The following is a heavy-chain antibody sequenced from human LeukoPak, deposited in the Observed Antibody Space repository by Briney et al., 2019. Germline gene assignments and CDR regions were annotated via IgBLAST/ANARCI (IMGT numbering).Heavy chain of an antibody. CDR1: GFTFSAFA. Sequence: PGGSLRLSCAASGFTFSAFAMHCVRQAPGKGLEWVAAISYDARNKYYAVSVRGRFTISRDNSRNTLFLQLNSLKAEDTAVYFCARGTTDIVADISDAFDIWGQGSVVTVSS. CDR3: ARGTTDIVADISDAFDI. CDR2: ISYDARNK. J-gene: IGHJ3*02. D-gene: IGHD5-12*01. V-gene: IGHV3-30*04.